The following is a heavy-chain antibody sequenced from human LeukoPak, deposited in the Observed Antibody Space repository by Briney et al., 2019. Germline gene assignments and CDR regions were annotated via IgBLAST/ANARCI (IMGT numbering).Heavy chain of an antibody. V-gene: IGHV3-30*18. CDR3: AKEGYSYGFPDY. J-gene: IGHJ4*02. CDR2: ISYDGSNK. D-gene: IGHD5-18*01. Sequence: QPGGSLRLSCAASGFTFSSYGMHWVRQAPGKGLGWVAVISYDGSNKYYADSVKGRFTISRDNSKNTLYLQMNSLRAEDTAVYYCAKEGYSYGFPDYWGQGTLVTVSS. CDR1: GFTFSSYG.